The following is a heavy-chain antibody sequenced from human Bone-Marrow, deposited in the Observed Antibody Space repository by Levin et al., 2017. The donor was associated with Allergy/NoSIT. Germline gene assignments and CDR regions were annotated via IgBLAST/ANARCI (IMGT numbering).Heavy chain of an antibody. D-gene: IGHD1-7*01. Sequence: TSETLSLTCTVSGGSISSGDYYWSWIRQPPGKGLEWIGYIYYSGSTYYNPSLKSRVTISVDTSKNQFSLKLSSVTAADTAVYYCARAATGTSHYYYGMDVWGQGTTVTVSS. J-gene: IGHJ6*02. CDR3: ARAATGTSHYYYGMDV. CDR1: GGSISSGDYY. V-gene: IGHV4-30-4*01. CDR2: IYYSGST.